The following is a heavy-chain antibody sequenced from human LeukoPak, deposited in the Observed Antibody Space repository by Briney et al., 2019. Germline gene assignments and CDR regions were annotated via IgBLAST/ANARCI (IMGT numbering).Heavy chain of an antibody. J-gene: IGHJ4*02. CDR1: GFTFSSYA. D-gene: IGHD2-2*01. CDR3: ARVGVTYCSSTSCYPDY. CDR2: ISYDGSNK. Sequence: GRSLRLSCAASGFTFSSYAMHWVRQAPGQGLEWVAVISYDGSNKYYADSVKGRFTISRDNSKNTLYLQMNSLRAEDTAVYYCARVGVTYCSSTSCYPDYWGQGTLVTVSS. V-gene: IGHV3-30*04.